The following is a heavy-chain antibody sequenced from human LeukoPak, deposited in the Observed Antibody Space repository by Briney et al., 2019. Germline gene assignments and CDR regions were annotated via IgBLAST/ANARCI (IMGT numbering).Heavy chain of an antibody. CDR3: ARVVYDFWSAYDY. J-gene: IGHJ4*02. D-gene: IGHD3-3*01. V-gene: IGHV3-53*01. CDR2: IYSGGSI. CDR1: GFTVCSNY. Sequence: GGSVRLTCAASGFTVCSNYTSWVRQAPGKGLEWVSVIYSGGSIYYVDSVKGRFTISRDNSKNTLYLQMNSLRAEDTALYYCARVVYDFWSAYDYWGQGTLVTVSS.